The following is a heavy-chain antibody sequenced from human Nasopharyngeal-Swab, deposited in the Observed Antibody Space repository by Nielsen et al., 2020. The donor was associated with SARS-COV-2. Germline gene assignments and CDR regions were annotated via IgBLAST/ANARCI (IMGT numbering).Heavy chain of an antibody. J-gene: IGHJ4*02. Sequence: ASVKVSCKASGYTFTNHFIHWVRQTPGQGLEWMGIINPSAADTTYAQLFQGRLTMTRDTSTTTVYMELTSLTPADTGVYYCARGHDGLPSYLDYWGQGTLVTVSS. D-gene: IGHD3/OR15-3a*01. CDR1: GYTFTNHF. V-gene: IGHV1-46*01. CDR2: INPSAADT. CDR3: ARGHDGLPSYLDY.